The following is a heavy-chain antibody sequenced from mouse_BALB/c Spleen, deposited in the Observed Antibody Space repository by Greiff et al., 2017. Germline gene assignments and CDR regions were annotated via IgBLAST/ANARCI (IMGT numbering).Heavy chain of an antibody. CDR2: INPSSGYT. D-gene: IGHD2-1*01. CDR1: GYTFTSYT. J-gene: IGHJ2*01. Sequence: QVHVKQSGAELARPGASVKMSCKASGYTFTSYTMHWVKQRPGQGLEWIGYINPSSGYTNYNQKFKDKATLTADKSSSTAYMQLSSLTSEDSAVYYCNAIYGNYVGYFDYWGQGTTLTVSS. V-gene: IGHV1-4*01. CDR3: NAIYGNYVGYFDY.